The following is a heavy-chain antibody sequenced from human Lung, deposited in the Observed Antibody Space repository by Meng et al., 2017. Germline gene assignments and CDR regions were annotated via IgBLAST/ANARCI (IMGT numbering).Heavy chain of an antibody. J-gene: IGHJ4*02. CDR3: TRGPSLAKSAVPDY. CDR2: NYLNGVNV. Sequence: HQGEAGVVVAGGGVSLGVRCAIFGVLCVRFGMDSFGWGRGKRREWVGGNYLNGVNVDYAVFVKGRSTMSRFNVKNSLPMQMMKLRAEDTALYYCTRGPSLAKSAVPDYWGQGTLVTVSS. CDR1: GVLCVRFG. V-gene: IGHV3-20*04.